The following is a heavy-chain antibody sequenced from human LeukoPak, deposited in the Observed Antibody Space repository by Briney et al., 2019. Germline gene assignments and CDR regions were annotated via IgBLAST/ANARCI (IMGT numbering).Heavy chain of an antibody. V-gene: IGHV3-30*18. CDR1: GFTFSSYG. CDR3: AKEWVVDYYYYGMDV. Sequence: GGSLRLSCAASGFTFSSYGMHWVRQAPGKGLEWVAVISYDGSNKYYADSVKGRFTISRDNSKNTLYLQMNSLRAEDTAVYYCAKEWVVDYYYYGMDVWGQGTTVTVSS. D-gene: IGHD2-15*01. J-gene: IGHJ6*02. CDR2: ISYDGSNK.